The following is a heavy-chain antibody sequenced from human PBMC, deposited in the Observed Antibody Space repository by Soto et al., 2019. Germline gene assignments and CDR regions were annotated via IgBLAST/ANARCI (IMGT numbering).Heavy chain of an antibody. CDR3: ARARLGVASGSPDWVGP. J-gene: IGHJ5*02. Sequence: ASVKVSCKTSGYTFTSYGISWVRQAPGQGLEWMGWISAYDGNTNSAQNLQGRLTMTTDTPTTTAYMELRNLRSADTAVYYCARARLGVASGSPDWVGPWGKGTLVTVSS. CDR1: GYTFTSYG. D-gene: IGHD3-10*01. CDR2: ISAYDGNT. V-gene: IGHV1-18*01.